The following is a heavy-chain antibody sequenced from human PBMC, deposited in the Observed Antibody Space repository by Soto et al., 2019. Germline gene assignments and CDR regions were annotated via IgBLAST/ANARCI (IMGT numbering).Heavy chain of an antibody. CDR3: VIDSQHN. J-gene: IGHJ4*02. CDR1: GGPISSTDYY. CDR2: FYYSGSP. Sequence: SETLSLTCTVSGGPISSTDYYWGWVRQPPGKGLEWIGHFYYSGSPNYNPSLESRVTISVDTSKNQFSLNLASVTAADTAVYYCVIDSQHNCGQGTLVTVS. V-gene: IGHV4-30-4*01.